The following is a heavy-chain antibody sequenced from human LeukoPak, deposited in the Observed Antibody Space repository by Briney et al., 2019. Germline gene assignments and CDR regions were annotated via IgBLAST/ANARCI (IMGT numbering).Heavy chain of an antibody. CDR2: INHSGST. CDR1: GGSFSGYY. V-gene: IGHV4-34*01. CDR3: ARGRSVLRYFDWLPRAYYFDY. Sequence: SETLSLTCAVYGGSFSGYYWSWTRQPPGKGLEWIGEINHSGSTNYNPSLKSRVTISVDTSKNQFSLKLSSVTAADTAVYYCARGRSVLRYFDWLPRAYYFDYWGQGTLVTVSS. J-gene: IGHJ4*02. D-gene: IGHD3-9*01.